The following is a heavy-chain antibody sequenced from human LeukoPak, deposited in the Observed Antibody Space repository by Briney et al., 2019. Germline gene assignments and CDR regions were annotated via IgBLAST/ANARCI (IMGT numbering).Heavy chain of an antibody. CDR1: GYTFTSYG. CDR3: ARDREVVRGVIPKTWFDP. J-gene: IGHJ5*02. CDR2: ISAYNGNT. Sequence: ASVKVSCKASGYTFTSYGISWVRQAPGQGLEWMGWISAYNGNTNYAQKLQGRVTMTTDTSTSTAYMELRSLRSDDTAVCYCARDREVVRGVIPKTWFDPWGQGTLVTVSS. D-gene: IGHD3-10*01. V-gene: IGHV1-18*01.